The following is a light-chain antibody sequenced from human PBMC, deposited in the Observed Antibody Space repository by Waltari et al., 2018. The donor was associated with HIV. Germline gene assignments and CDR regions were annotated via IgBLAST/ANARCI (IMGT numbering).Light chain of an antibody. CDR1: QSISNS. J-gene: IGKJ1*01. Sequence: VLTQSPGTLSLSPGQRFTLSCGASQSISNSLAWYQQKPGQAPRLLVYDASIRATGIPDRFSGSGSGTYFTLTITRLEPEDFALYFCLQYARSPRTFGQGTKVEIK. CDR2: DAS. CDR3: LQYARSPRT. V-gene: IGKV3-20*01.